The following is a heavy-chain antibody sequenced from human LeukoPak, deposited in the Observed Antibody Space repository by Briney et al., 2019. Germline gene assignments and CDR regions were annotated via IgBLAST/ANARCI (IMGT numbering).Heavy chain of an antibody. CDR1: GFTFSSYW. CDR3: ARVDGYRDHYYYYYMDV. V-gene: IGHV3-7*01. J-gene: IGHJ6*03. D-gene: IGHD5-24*01. Sequence: GGSLRLSCAASGFTFSSYWMSWVRQAPGKGLEWVANIKQDGSEKYYVDSVKGRFTISRDNAKNSLYLQMNSLRAEDTAVYYCARVDGYRDHYYYYYMDVWGKGTRVTVSS. CDR2: IKQDGSEK.